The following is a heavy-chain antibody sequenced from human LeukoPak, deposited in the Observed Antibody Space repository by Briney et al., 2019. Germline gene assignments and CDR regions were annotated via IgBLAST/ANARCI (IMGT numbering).Heavy chain of an antibody. J-gene: IGHJ4*02. CDR2: IYYSGST. Sequence: PSETLSLTCTVSGGSINSYYWSWIRQPPGKGLEWIGYIYYSGSTNYNPSLKSRVTISIDTSKNQFSLKLSSVTAADTAVYYCASLAAAGDDYWGQGTLVTVSS. V-gene: IGHV4-59*12. D-gene: IGHD6-13*01. CDR1: GGSINSYY. CDR3: ASLAAAGDDY.